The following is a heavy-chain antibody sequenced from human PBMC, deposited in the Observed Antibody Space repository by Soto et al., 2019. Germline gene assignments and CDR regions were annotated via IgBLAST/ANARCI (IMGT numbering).Heavy chain of an antibody. Sequence: PSETLSLTCTDSGGSISNYYWNWIRQPAGKGLGWIGRIYTSGSTNYNPSLKSRVTMSVDTSTNQFSLKLGSVTAADTAVYYCARDVQSGYSYGYDWIDPWGQGTLVTVSS. CDR3: ARDVQSGYSYGYDWIDP. D-gene: IGHD5-18*01. V-gene: IGHV4-4*07. CDR2: IYTSGST. J-gene: IGHJ5*02. CDR1: GGSISNYY.